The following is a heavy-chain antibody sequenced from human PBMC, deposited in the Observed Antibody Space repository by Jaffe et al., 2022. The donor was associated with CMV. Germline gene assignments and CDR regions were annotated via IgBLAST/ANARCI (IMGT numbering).Heavy chain of an antibody. CDR2: ISYDGSNK. V-gene: IGHV3-30*18. CDR1: GFTFSSYG. CDR3: AKDLAVFVGYSYGPDY. D-gene: IGHD5-18*01. J-gene: IGHJ4*02. Sequence: QVQLVESGGGVVQPGRSLRLSCAASGFTFSSYGMHWVRQAPGKGLEWVAVISYDGSNKYYADSVKGRFTISRDNSKNTLYLQMNSLRAEDTAVYYCAKDLAVFVGYSYGPDYWGQGTLVTVSS.